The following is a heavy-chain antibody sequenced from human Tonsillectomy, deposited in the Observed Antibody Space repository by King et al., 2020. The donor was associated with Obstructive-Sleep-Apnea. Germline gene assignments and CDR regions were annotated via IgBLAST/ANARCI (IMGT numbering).Heavy chain of an antibody. V-gene: IGHV3-48*04. D-gene: IGHD6-13*01. CDR2: ISSSSSTI. CDR3: ARDLVPDAFDI. J-gene: IGHJ3*02. Sequence: VQLVESGGGLVQPGGSLRLSCAASGFTFSGYNMNWVRQAPGKGLEWVSYISSSSSTIYYADSVKGRFTISSDNAKHSLYLQMNSLRAEDTAVYYCARDLVPDAFDIWGQGTMVTVSS. CDR1: GFTFSGYN.